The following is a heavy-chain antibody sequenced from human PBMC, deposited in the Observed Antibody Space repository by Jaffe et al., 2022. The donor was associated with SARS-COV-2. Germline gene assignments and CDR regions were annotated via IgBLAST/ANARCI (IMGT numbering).Heavy chain of an antibody. CDR1: GGSISSSNW. Sequence: QVQLQESGPGLVKPSGTLSLTCAVSGGSISSSNWWSWVRQPPGKGLEWIGEIYHSGSTNYNPSLKSRVTISVDKSKNQFSLKLSSVTAADTAVYYCARAPSTYYYDSSGDYFDYWGQGTLVTVSS. CDR3: ARAPSTYYYDSSGDYFDY. V-gene: IGHV4-4*02. J-gene: IGHJ4*02. D-gene: IGHD3-22*01. CDR2: IYHSGST.